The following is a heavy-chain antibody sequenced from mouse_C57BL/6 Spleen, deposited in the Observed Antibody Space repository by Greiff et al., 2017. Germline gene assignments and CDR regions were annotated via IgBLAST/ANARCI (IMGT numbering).Heavy chain of an antibody. D-gene: IGHD3-3*01. CDR1: GFTFSDYG. Sequence: DVKLVESGGGLVKPGGSLKLSCAASGFTFSDYGMHWVRQAPEKGLEWVAYISSGSSTIYYADTVKGRFTISRDNAKNTLFLQMTSLRSEDTAMYYCARTPGRDFDYWGQGTTLTVSS. J-gene: IGHJ2*01. CDR2: ISSGSSTI. V-gene: IGHV5-17*01. CDR3: ARTPGRDFDY.